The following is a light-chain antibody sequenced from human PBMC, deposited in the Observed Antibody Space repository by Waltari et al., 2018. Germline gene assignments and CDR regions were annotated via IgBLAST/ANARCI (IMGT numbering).Light chain of an antibody. CDR2: DVS. CDR1: TPPVRGYNY. V-gene: IGLV2-14*03. J-gene: IGLJ2*01. CDR3: SSYTSGSTVI. Sequence: QSALTQPASVSGSPGPSIAISRTGTTPPVRGYNYVSWYQQYPGRAPKLMISDVSKRPSGVSNRFSGSKSGNTASLTISGLQAADEADYYCSSYTSGSTVIFGGGTKLTVL.